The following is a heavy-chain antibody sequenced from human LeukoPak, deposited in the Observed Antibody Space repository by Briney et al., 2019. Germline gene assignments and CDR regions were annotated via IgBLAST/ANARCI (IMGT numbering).Heavy chain of an antibody. CDR1: GGSISSSNW. V-gene: IGHV4-4*02. Sequence: PSETLSLTYAVSGGSISSSNWWSWVRQPPGKGLEWIGEIYHSGSTNYNPSLKSRVTISVDKSKNQFSLKLSSVTAADTAVYYCARSPSSGWIRHAFDIWGQGTMVTVSS. D-gene: IGHD6-19*01. CDR2: IYHSGST. J-gene: IGHJ3*02. CDR3: ARSPSSGWIRHAFDI.